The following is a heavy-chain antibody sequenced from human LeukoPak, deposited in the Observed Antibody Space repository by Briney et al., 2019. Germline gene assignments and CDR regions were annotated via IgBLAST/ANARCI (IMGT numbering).Heavy chain of an antibody. J-gene: IGHJ4*02. CDR2: ISSGSSTI. D-gene: IGHD2-21*02. CDR1: GFTFSGYS. Sequence: GGSLRLSCAASGFTFSGYSMNWVRQAPGKGLEWVSYISSGSSTIYYADSVKGRFTISRDNAKNSLYLQMNSLRAEDTAVYYCARVGDRLPDYWGQGTLVTVSS. V-gene: IGHV3-48*04. CDR3: ARVGDRLPDY.